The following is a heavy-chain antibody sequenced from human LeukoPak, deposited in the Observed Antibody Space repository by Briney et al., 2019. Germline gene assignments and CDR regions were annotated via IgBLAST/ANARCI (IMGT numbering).Heavy chain of an antibody. CDR3: ARLYGNYQNYFDY. J-gene: IGHJ4*02. Sequence: SETLSLTCTVSGYSITSGYYWGWIRQPPGKGLEWIGSIYHSGSTYYNPSLKSRVTISVDTSKNQFSLKLRSVTAADTAVYYCARLYGNYQNYFDYWGQGTLVTVSS. CDR2: IYHSGST. D-gene: IGHD1-7*01. CDR1: GYSITSGYY. V-gene: IGHV4-38-2*02.